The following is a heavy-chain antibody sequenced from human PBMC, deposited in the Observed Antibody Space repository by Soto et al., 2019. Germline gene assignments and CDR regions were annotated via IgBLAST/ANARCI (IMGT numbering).Heavy chain of an antibody. CDR2: ISTDNTHR. CDR3: ARDRPGISVIRAVKTYNYFDP. J-gene: IGHJ5*02. Sequence: GASVKVSCKASGYNFLTYGISWIRQAPGRGLEWMGWISTDNTHRNYAQNFQERVTMTTDTSTNTAYMELRSLRSDDTAIYYCARDRPGISVIRAVKTYNYFDPWGQGTLVTVSS. D-gene: IGHD3-10*01. CDR1: GYNFLTYG. V-gene: IGHV1-18*01.